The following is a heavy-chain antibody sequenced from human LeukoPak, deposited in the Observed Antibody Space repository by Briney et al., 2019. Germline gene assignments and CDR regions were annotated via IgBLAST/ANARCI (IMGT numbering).Heavy chain of an antibody. CDR3: AKASGIAVAGDSYYYMDA. J-gene: IGHJ6*03. CDR2: ISVSGGST. V-gene: IGHV3-23*01. Sequence: PGGSLRLFCGASGFTFSSYGMSWVRQAPGEGLEWVSVISVSGGSTYYADSVKGRFTISRDNPKNTLYLQMNSLRAEDTAVYYCAKASGIAVAGDSYYYMDAWGKGTTVTISS. CDR1: GFTFSSYG. D-gene: IGHD6-19*01.